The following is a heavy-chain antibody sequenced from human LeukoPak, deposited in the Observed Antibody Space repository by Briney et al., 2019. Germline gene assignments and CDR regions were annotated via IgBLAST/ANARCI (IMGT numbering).Heavy chain of an antibody. CDR2: ISYDESKK. CDR3: AKAGTIFGVVSY. J-gene: IGHJ4*02. CDR1: GFTFSRSA. D-gene: IGHD3-3*01. Sequence: PGGSLRLSCAASGFTFSRSAMHWVRQAPGKGLEWVAVISYDESKKYYADSVKGRFTISRDNSKNTLSLQMNSLGAEDTAVYYCAKAGTIFGVVSYWGQGTLVTVSS. V-gene: IGHV3-30-3*01.